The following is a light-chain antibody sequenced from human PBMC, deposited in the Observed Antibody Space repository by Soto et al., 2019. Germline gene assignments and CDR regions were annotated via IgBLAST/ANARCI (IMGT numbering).Light chain of an antibody. CDR2: DVG. J-gene: IGLJ2*01. CDR1: SSDVGGYNS. Sequence: QPVLTQPASVSGSPGQSITISCTGTSSDVGGYNSVSWYQHHPGKAPKLMIYDVGNRPSGVSNRFSGSKSGNTASLTISGLQAEDEADYYCSSYTSSSTLVFGGGTKLTVL. V-gene: IGLV2-14*03. CDR3: SSYTSSSTLV.